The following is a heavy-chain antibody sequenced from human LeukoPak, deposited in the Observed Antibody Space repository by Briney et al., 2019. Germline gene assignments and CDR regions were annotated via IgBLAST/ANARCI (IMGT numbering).Heavy chain of an antibody. CDR2: IRYDGSNK. V-gene: IGHV3-30*02. CDR3: AKWRIVGATTDFDY. D-gene: IGHD1-26*01. Sequence: PGGSLTLSCAASGFTVSGNYMSWFRQAPGKGLEWVAFIRYDGSNKYYADSVKGRFTISRDNSKNTLYLQMNSLRAEDTAVYYCAKWRIVGATTDFDYWGQGTLVTVSS. CDR1: GFTVSGNY. J-gene: IGHJ4*02.